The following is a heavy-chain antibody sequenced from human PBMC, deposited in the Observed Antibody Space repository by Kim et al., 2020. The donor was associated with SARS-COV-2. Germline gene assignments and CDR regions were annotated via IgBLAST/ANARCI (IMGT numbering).Heavy chain of an antibody. CDR1: GFTFSSYG. Sequence: GGSLRLSCAASGFTFSSYGMHWVRQAPGKGLEWVAVIWYDGSNKYYADSVKGRFTISRDNSKNTLYLQMNSLRAEDTAVYYCAREANLRRWYGWFDPWGQGTLVTVSS. CDR2: IWYDGSNK. CDR3: AREANLRRWYGWFDP. J-gene: IGHJ5*02. V-gene: IGHV3-33*01. D-gene: IGHD6-13*01.